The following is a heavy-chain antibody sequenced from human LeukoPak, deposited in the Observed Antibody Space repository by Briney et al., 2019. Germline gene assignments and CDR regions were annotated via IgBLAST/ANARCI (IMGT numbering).Heavy chain of an antibody. CDR1: GGSFSGYY. Sequence: PSETLSLTRAVYGGSFSGYYWSWIRQPPGKGLEWIGEINHSGSTNYNPSLKSRVTISVDTSKNQFSLKLSSVTAADTAVYYCARAPPKLTTVTTYWYFDLWGRGTLVTVSS. J-gene: IGHJ2*01. CDR2: INHSGST. D-gene: IGHD4-17*01. CDR3: ARAPPKLTTVTTYWYFDL. V-gene: IGHV4-34*01.